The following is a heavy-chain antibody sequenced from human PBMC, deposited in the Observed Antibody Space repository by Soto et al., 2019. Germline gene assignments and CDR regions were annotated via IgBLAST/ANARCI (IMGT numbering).Heavy chain of an antibody. V-gene: IGHV3-74*01. Sequence: GGSLRLSCAASGFTFSRYWVHWVRQAPGKGLVWVSRISSYGSDTHYADSVKGRFTISRDNAKNTLYLQMNSLRADDTAVYYCASNYAYAEGYYWYGIDVWGQGTTVTVSS. CDR1: GFTFSRYW. CDR2: ISSYGSDT. J-gene: IGHJ6*02. CDR3: ASNYAYAEGYYWYGIDV. D-gene: IGHD3-16*01.